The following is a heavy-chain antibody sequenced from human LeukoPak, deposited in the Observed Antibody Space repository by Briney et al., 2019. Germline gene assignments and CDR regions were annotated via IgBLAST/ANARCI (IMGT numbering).Heavy chain of an antibody. CDR2: ISAYNGNT. J-gene: IGHJ5*02. D-gene: IGHD6-19*01. Sequence: ASVKVSCKASGYTFTSYGISWVRQAPGQGLEWMGWISAYNGNTNYAQKLQGRVTMTTDTSTSTAYMELRSLRSDDTAVYYCARERAVAGTLRTNWFDPWGQGTLVTVSS. V-gene: IGHV1-18*01. CDR3: ARERAVAGTLRTNWFDP. CDR1: GYTFTSYG.